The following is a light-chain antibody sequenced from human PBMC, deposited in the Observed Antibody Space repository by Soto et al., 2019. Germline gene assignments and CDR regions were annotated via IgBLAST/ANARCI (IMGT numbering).Light chain of an antibody. CDR1: QTIDSW. CDR3: QQYHIYSGT. J-gene: IGKJ1*01. Sequence: DIQMTQSPSTLSASVGDRVTITSRASQTIDSWLAWYQQRPGKPPNLLIYKASTLASGVPSRFSGSGSGTEFTLTIISLQPDDFAAYYCQQYHIYSGTFGQGTKVDIK. CDR2: KAS. V-gene: IGKV1-5*03.